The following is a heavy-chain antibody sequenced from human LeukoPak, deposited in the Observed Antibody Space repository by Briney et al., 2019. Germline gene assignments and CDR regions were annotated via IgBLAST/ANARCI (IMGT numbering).Heavy chain of an antibody. J-gene: IGHJ6*02. CDR3: ARNSGYDLDYYYGMDV. CDR1: GYSFTSYW. Sequence: GESLKISCKGSGYSFTSYWIGWVRQMPGKGLEWMGIIYPGDSDTRYSPSFQGQVTISADKSISTAYLQWSSLKASDTAMYYCARNSGYDLDYYYGMDVWGQGTTVTDSS. D-gene: IGHD5-12*01. V-gene: IGHV5-51*01. CDR2: IYPGDSDT.